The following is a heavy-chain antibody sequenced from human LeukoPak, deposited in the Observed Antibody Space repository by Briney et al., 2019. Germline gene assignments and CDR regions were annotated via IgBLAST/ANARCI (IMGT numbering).Heavy chain of an antibody. Sequence: GSSLRLSCAASGFTFDDYSMHWVRQAPGRGLEGVSGIRWNSGSIGYADSVKGRFTISRDNAKNSLYLQMNSLRAEGTALYYCAKERYCRSTSCYGPFDYWGQGTLVTVSS. CDR1: GFTFDDYS. D-gene: IGHD2-2*01. CDR2: IRWNSGSI. J-gene: IGHJ4*02. CDR3: AKERYCRSTSCYGPFDY. V-gene: IGHV3-9*01.